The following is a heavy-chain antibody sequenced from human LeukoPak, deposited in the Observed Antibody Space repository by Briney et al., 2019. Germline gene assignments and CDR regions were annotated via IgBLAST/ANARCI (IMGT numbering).Heavy chain of an antibody. V-gene: IGHV1-18*01. J-gene: IGHJ6*03. CDR2: ISAYNGNT. Sequence: ASVKVSCKASGYTFTSYGISWVRQAPGQGLEWMGWISAYNGNTNYAQKLQGRVTMTTDTSTSTAYMELRSLRSDDTAVYYCALGTVTTRYYYYYMDVWGKGTTVTVSS. CDR3: ALGTVTTRYYYYYMDV. D-gene: IGHD4-11*01. CDR1: GYTFTSYG.